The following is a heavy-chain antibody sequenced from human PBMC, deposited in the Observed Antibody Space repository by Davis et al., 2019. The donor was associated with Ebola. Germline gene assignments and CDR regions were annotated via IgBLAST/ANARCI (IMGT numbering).Heavy chain of an antibody. CDR2: ISGSGGIT. D-gene: IGHD1-14*01. Sequence: GESLKISCAASGFSFRSYAMTWVRQAPGKGLEWVSFISGSGGITKYVESVKGRFTFSRDDSKNTVYLQMNSLRAEDTAVYYCAKGPGRARRYFYYFMDVWGKGTTVTVSS. CDR3: AKGPGRARRYFYYFMDV. V-gene: IGHV3-23*01. CDR1: GFSFRSYA. J-gene: IGHJ6*03.